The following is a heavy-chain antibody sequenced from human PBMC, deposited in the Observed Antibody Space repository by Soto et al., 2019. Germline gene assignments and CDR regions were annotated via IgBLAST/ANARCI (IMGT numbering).Heavy chain of an antibody. CDR3: TRGPRPVSTGTGDY. CDR2: IYNDGTYS. J-gene: IGHJ4*02. D-gene: IGHD3-10*01. Sequence: GGSLRLSCAASGFIFKMYWMHWVRQSPGKGLVWISRIYNDGTYSDYADSVRGRFTISRDNVNDTLYLQMNNLRAEDSGLYYCTRGPRPVSTGTGDYWGQGTQVTVSS. V-gene: IGHV3-74*01. CDR1: GFIFKMYW.